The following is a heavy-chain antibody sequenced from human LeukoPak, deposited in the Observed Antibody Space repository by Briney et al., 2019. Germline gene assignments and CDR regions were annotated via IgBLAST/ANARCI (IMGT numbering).Heavy chain of an antibody. CDR3: ARDAGNYGGNSYFDS. CDR2: ISSSGSVT. D-gene: IGHD4-23*01. V-gene: IGHV3-48*03. CDR1: GFTFSSYE. Sequence: GGSLRLSCVASGFTFSSYEMSWVRQAPGKGLEWVSYISSSGSVTHYADSVKGRFTVSRDNAKNSLFLQIKSQRAEDTATYYCARDAGNYGGNSYFDSWGQGTLVTVSS. J-gene: IGHJ4*02.